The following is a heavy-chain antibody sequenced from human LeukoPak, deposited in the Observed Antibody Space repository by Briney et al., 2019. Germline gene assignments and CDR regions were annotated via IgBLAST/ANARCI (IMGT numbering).Heavy chain of an antibody. V-gene: IGHV3-48*03. CDR2: IVGGSGHTI. CDR3: AVGGRCGRGPGFDP. J-gene: IGHJ5*02. D-gene: IGHD3-10*01. CDR1: GFIFSSYE. Sequence: PGGSLRLSCAASGFIFSSYEMNCVRQAPGKGLEWISYIVGGSGHTIYYADSVKGRFTISRDNAKKSLYLQMNSLRAEDTAIYYCAVGGRCGRGPGFDPWGQGILVTVSS.